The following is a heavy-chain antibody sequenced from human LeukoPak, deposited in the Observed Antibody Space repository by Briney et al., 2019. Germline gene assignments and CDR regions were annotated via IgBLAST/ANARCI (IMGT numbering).Heavy chain of an antibody. CDR2: IYYSGST. J-gene: IGHJ6*02. Sequence: SETLSLTCTVSGGSISSYYWSWIRQPPGKGLEWIGYIYYSGSTNYNPSLKSRVTISVDTSKNQFSPKLSSVTAADTAVYYCARDRGNLYYYYGMDVWGQGTTVTVSS. CDR3: ARDRGNLYYYYGMDV. V-gene: IGHV4-59*01. CDR1: GGSISSYY.